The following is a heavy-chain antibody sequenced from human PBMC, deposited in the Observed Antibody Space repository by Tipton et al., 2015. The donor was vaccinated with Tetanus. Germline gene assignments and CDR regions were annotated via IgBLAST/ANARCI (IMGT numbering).Heavy chain of an antibody. V-gene: IGHV5-51*01. CDR1: GYIFNNYW. CDR2: IYPGNSDT. J-gene: IGHJ4*02. CDR3: ARAHCSDGVCNFDY. Sequence: QLVQSGGEVKKPGESLKISCKGSGYIFNNYWIGWVRQMPGKGLEWMGIIYPGNSDTRYSSSFQGRVTISDDTSISTAYLQWSSLKASDTSMFYCARAHCSDGVCNFDYWGQGALVTVAS. D-gene: IGHD2-8*01.